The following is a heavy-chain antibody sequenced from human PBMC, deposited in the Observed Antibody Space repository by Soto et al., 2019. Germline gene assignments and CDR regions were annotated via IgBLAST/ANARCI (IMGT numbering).Heavy chain of an antibody. CDR2: MNPNSGNT. V-gene: IGHV1-8*01. J-gene: IGHJ6*02. D-gene: IGHD2-2*01. Sequence: QVQLVQSGAELKKPGASVKVSCKASGYTFTSYDINWVRQATGQGLEWMGWMNPNSGNTVYAQKFQGRATMTRNTSISTAYMEVSSLRSEDTAVYYCARERAIVVVPAADYFYYGMDVWGQGTTVTVSS. CDR3: ARERAIVVVPAADYFYYGMDV. CDR1: GYTFTSYD.